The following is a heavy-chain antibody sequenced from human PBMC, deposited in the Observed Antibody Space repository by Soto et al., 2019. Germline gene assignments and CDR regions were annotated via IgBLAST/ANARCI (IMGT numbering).Heavy chain of an antibody. CDR2: IVPIFGSV. D-gene: IGHD2-2*01. CDR3: TRDRGGTRLCYAMAV. CDR1: GGSFRTYT. Sequence: GASVKVSCKASGGSFRTYTTSWVRQAPGQGLEWVGGIVPIFGSVNYAQRFRGRVTITADESTSTAYMELRDLRAEDTAVYYCTRDRGGTRLCYAMAVWGQGTTVTVSS. J-gene: IGHJ6*02. V-gene: IGHV1-69*13.